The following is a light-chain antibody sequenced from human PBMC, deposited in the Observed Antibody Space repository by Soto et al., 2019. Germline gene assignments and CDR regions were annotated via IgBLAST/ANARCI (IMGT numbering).Light chain of an antibody. CDR3: QSYSSTVDTRYG. J-gene: IGLJ1*01. V-gene: IGLV1-40*01. CDR2: GNS. CDR1: SSNLGARYD. Sequence: SVLTQLPSVCGAPGQRVTISCSGSSSNLGARYDVHWYQNRPATAPKLLIFGNSNRPSGVPVPDRFYGSKSGTSASLAITAVHAEDESDYYCQSYSSTVDTRYGFGKGTKVTV.